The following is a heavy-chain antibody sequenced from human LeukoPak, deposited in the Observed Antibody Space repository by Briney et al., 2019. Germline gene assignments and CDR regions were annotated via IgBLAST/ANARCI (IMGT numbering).Heavy chain of an antibody. Sequence: SETLSLTCAVYGGSFSGYYWSWIRQPPGKGLEWIGYIYYSGSTNYNPSLKSRVTISVDTSKNQFSLKLSSVTAADTAVYYCARSVAGINDYWGQGTLVTVSS. CDR2: IYYSGST. CDR1: GGSFSGYY. J-gene: IGHJ4*02. D-gene: IGHD6-19*01. CDR3: ARSVAGINDY. V-gene: IGHV4-59*01.